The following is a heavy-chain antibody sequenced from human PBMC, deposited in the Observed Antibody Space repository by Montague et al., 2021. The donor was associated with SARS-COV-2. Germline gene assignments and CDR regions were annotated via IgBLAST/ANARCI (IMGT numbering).Heavy chain of an antibody. V-gene: IGHV3-23*01. CDR2: ISFSGGST. J-gene: IGHJ4*02. CDR1: GFTFSSYA. Sequence: SLRLSCAASGFTFSSYAMCWVRQAPGKGLEWVSGISFSGGSTYYADSVKGRFTTSRDNSKNTLYLQMNSLRAEDTAVYYCAKGGERITMIVVVSTLADFDYWGQGTLVTVSS. D-gene: IGHD3-22*01. CDR3: AKGGERITMIVVVSTLADFDY.